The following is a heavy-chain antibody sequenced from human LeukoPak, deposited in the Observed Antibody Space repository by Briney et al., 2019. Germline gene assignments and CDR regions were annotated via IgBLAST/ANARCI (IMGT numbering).Heavy chain of an antibody. Sequence: PGGSLTLSCTASGFTFSNFGLNWVRLAPGKGLEWVAFITDNGLRTYYLETVNSLFTISRDDYKNTIYLQMNSLRVEDTAVYYCARDRIGKYSIDYWGQGTLVTVSS. CDR2: ITDNGLRT. J-gene: IGHJ4*02. D-gene: IGHD2-15*01. V-gene: IGHV3-33*08. CDR3: ARDRIGKYSIDY. CDR1: GFTFSNFG.